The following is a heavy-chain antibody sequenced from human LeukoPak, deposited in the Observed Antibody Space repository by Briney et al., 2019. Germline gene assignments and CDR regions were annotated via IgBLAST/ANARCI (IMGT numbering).Heavy chain of an antibody. J-gene: IGHJ4*02. Sequence: SETLSLTCTVSDASISESSYYWGWIRQSPGNSLEWIGSISNSGRTHYNPSLKSRVSISIDTSKNQFSLKLSSVTAADTAVYYCARGGYCSSTSCYYFDYWGQGTLVTVSS. V-gene: IGHV4-39*07. CDR2: ISNSGRT. D-gene: IGHD2-2*01. CDR1: DASISESSYY. CDR3: ARGGYCSSTSCYYFDY.